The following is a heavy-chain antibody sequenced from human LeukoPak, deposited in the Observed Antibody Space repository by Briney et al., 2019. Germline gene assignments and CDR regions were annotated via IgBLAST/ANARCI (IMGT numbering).Heavy chain of an antibody. J-gene: IGHJ3*02. CDR1: GFTVSNNY. Sequence: GGSLRLSCAASGFTVSNNYMSWVRQAPGKGLEWVSIIYSSGTTYYADSVKGRFTISRDNSKNTLYLQMNSLRAEDTAMYYCARDVVGATTSAFDIWGQGTMVTVSS. CDR3: ARDVVGATTSAFDI. CDR2: IYSSGTT. V-gene: IGHV3-53*01. D-gene: IGHD1-26*01.